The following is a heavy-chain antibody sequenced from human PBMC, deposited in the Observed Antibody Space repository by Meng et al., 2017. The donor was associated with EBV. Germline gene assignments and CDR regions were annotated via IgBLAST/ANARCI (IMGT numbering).Heavy chain of an antibody. CDR3: VRDLWLRIGECV. CDR1: GENFNNFG. J-gene: IGHJ4*02. D-gene: IGHD5-12*01. V-gene: IGHV1-69*17. Sequence: QVQVWRSGAEVKKPGSSVKVSCKGSGENFNNFGISWVRQAPGQGLEWMGDITPVFGIANYAESFQGRVTISADTSTRTAYMDLSSLRSDDTAVYYCVRDLWLRIGECVWGQGTLVTVSS. CDR2: ITPVFGIA.